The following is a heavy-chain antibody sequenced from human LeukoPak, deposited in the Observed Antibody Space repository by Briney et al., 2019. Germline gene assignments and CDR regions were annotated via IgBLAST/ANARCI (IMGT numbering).Heavy chain of an antibody. J-gene: IGHJ2*01. CDR2: IYTSGST. D-gene: IGHD3-3*01. Sequence: PSETLSLTCTVSGGSISSGSYYWSWIRQPAGKGLEWIGRIYTSGSTNYNPSLKSRVTISVDTSKNQFSLKLSSVTAADTAVYYCAREDYDDSGGWYFDLWGRGTLVTVSS. CDR1: GGSISSGSYY. V-gene: IGHV4-61*02. CDR3: AREDYDDSGGWYFDL.